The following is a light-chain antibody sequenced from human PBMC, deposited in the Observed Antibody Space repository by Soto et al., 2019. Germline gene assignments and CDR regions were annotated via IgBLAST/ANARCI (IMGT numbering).Light chain of an antibody. J-gene: IGKJ5*01. V-gene: IGKV3-20*01. Sequence: EIVMTQSPATLSVSPGERATLSCRASQGVRSNLAWYQQKPGQPPRLVISGASTRAPGIPARFSGTGSGTDFTLTVSRLEPEDFAVYYCQQYGSSPPITFGQGTRLEI. CDR3: QQYGSSPPIT. CDR1: QGVRSN. CDR2: GAS.